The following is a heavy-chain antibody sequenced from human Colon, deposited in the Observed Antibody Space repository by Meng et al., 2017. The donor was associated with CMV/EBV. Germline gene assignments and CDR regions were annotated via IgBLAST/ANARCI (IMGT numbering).Heavy chain of an antibody. CDR3: ARDTGLRRFDY. D-gene: IGHD2-8*02. Sequence: SETLSLTCTVSGGSISSYYWSWIRQSPGTGLEWIGHIYHNGITNYNPSPKSRATISVDTSKNQHSLKLSSVTAADTAVYYCARDTGLRRFDYWGQGTLVTVSS. V-gene: IGHV4-59*01. CDR2: IYHNGIT. J-gene: IGHJ4*02. CDR1: GGSISSYY.